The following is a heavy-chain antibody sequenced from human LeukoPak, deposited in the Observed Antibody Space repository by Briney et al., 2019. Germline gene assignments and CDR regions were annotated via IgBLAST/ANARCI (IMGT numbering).Heavy chain of an antibody. CDR3: ARDLMGWDLHYFDY. CDR1: GGSFSGYY. J-gene: IGHJ4*02. V-gene: IGHV3-21*04. Sequence: ETLSLTCAVYGGSFSGYYWSWIRQPPGKGLEWVSSISSSSSYIYYADSVKGRFTISRDNAKNSLYLQMHSLRAEDTAVYYCARDLMGWDLHYFDYWGQGTLVTVSS. CDR2: ISSSSSYI. D-gene: IGHD1-26*01.